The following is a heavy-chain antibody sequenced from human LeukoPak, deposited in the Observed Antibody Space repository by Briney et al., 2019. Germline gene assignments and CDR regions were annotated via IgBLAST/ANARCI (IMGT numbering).Heavy chain of an antibody. Sequence: GGSLRLSCAASGFTVSSNYMSWVRQAPGKGPEWVSTFSRSGPDTYYADSVKGRFTIFRDNSKNTLYLQMNSLRAEDTAVYYCAKGFMGSVGAYFGYWGQGTLVTVSS. CDR2: FSRSGPDT. CDR3: AKGFMGSVGAYFGY. CDR1: GFTVSSNY. D-gene: IGHD1-26*01. J-gene: IGHJ4*02. V-gene: IGHV3-23*01.